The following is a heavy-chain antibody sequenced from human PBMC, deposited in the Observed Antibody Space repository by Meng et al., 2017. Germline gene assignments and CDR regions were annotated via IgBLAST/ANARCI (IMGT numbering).Heavy chain of an antibody. Sequence: GGSLRLSCAASGFTFGDYSMSWIRQAPGKGLEWVSYISSIGSTIYYADSVKGRFTISRDNAKNSLYLQMNSLRAEDTAVYYCARDNRIWDYYDSSGYYLSYYFDYWGQGTLVTISS. CDR3: ARDNRIWDYYDSSGYYLSYYFDY. D-gene: IGHD3-22*01. J-gene: IGHJ4*01. CDR1: GFTFGDYS. V-gene: IGHV3-11*01. CDR2: ISSIGSTI.